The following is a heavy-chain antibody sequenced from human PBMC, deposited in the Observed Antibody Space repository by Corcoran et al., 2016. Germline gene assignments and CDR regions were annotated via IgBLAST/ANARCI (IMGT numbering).Heavy chain of an antibody. V-gene: IGHV3-48*04. CDR3: ARDCSGTCWMNY. Sequence: EVQLVESGGRLVQPGGSLRLSCAASGFTFSSYSMNWVRQAPGKGLEWVSYINSRSTTIFYADSVKGRFTVSRDNAKNSLYLQLNSLRVEDTAGYYGARDCSGTCWMNYWGQGTLVTVSS. CDR2: INSRSTTI. D-gene: IGHD6-19*01. CDR1: GFTFSSYS. J-gene: IGHJ4*02.